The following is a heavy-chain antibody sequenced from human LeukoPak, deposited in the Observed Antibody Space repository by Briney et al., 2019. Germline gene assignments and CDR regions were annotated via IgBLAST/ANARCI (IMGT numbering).Heavy chain of an antibody. D-gene: IGHD3-9*01. CDR1: GGSISSYY. J-gene: IGHJ4*02. CDR3: ARNYDILTGYYVLDY. V-gene: IGHV4-59*01. Sequence: SETLSLTFTVSGGSISSYYWSWIRQPPGKGLEWIGYIYYSGSTNYNPSLKSRVTISVDTSKNQFSLKLSSVTAADTAVYYCARNYDILTGYYVLDYWGQGTLVTVSS. CDR2: IYYSGST.